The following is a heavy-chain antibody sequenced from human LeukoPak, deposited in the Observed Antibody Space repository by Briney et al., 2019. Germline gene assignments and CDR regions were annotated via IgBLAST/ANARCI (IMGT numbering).Heavy chain of an antibody. CDR2: IVVGSGNT. Sequence: ASVKVSCKASGFTFTSSAMQWVRQARGQRLEWIGWIVVGSGNTNHAQKFQERVTITRDMSTSTAYMELSSLRSEDTAVYYCAALPEYYYGSGSYYNRYYFDYWGQGTLVTVSS. J-gene: IGHJ4*02. CDR3: AALPEYYYGSGSYYNRYYFDY. V-gene: IGHV1-58*02. CDR1: GFTFTSSA. D-gene: IGHD3-10*01.